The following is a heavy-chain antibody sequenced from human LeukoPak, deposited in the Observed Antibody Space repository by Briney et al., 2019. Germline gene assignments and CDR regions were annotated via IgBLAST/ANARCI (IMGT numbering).Heavy chain of an antibody. CDR3: ARAETTVTTRFDY. CDR2: ISYDGSNK. CDR1: GFTFSSYG. J-gene: IGHJ4*02. V-gene: IGHV3-30*03. Sequence: GGSLRLSCAASGFTFSSYGMHWVRQAPGKGLEWVAVISYDGSNKYYADSVKGRFTISRDNAKNSLYLQMNSLRAEDTAVYYCARAETTVTTRFDYWGQGTLVTVSS. D-gene: IGHD4-17*01.